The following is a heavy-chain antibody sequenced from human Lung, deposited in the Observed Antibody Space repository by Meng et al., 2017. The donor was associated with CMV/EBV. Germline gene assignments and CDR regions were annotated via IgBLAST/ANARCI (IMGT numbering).Heavy chain of an antibody. J-gene: IGHJ4*02. CDR3: AHRLYRHYFDY. CDR1: GFSLSPSGVG. D-gene: IGHD4-11*01. Sequence: SGPTLVXPTQTLTLTCSLSGFSLSPSGVGVGWIRQTPGKALEWLALILWNDDKRYNPSLKSRLTVTRDSSKTQVVLKMTNMDPEDTATYYCAHRLYRHYFDYWGQGALVTVSS. V-gene: IGHV2-5*01. CDR2: ILWNDDK.